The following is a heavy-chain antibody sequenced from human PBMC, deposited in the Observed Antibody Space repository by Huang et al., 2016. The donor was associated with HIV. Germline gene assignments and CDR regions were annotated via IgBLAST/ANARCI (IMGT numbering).Heavy chain of an antibody. J-gene: IGHJ3*02. CDR3: ARDPKYHRIGYYRQRRGIDI. D-gene: IGHD3-22*01. CDR1: GYTFTSYG. V-gene: IGHV1-18*01. CDR2: ISASSGDT. Sequence: QIQLMQSGPELKQPGASVKVSCKASGYTFTSYGITWVRQAPGQGPEWMGWISASSGDTEYAQKFQGRGTLTTDTSTNIAYMELRSLRSDDTAKYYCARDPKYHRIGYYRQRRGIDIWGQGTMVSVSS.